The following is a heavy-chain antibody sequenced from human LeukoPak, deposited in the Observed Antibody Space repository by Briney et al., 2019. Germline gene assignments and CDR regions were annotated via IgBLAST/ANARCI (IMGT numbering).Heavy chain of an antibody. D-gene: IGHD1-14*01. V-gene: IGHV4-61*05. Sequence: PSETLSLTCTVSGGSISSSSYYWSWIRQPPGKGLEWIGYIYYSGSTNYNPSLKSRVTISVDTSKNQFSLKLSSVTAADTAVYYCARRGRSKTGGWYFDYWGQGTLVTVSS. CDR2: IYYSGST. CDR3: ARRGRSKTGGWYFDY. J-gene: IGHJ4*02. CDR1: GGSISSSSYY.